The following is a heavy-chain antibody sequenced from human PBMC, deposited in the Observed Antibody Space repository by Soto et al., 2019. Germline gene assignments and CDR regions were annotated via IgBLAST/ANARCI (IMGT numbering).Heavy chain of an antibody. V-gene: IGHV1-69*01. D-gene: IGHD4-17*01. Sequence: QVQLVQSGAEVKKPGSSVKVSCKASADTFNSYSLSWLRQAPGQRLEWMGVITPVFGTAAYAQSLEDRLTITADDSPSTVYIELSRLRADDTAVYYRARRLEATTVTNSFDPWGQGALVTVAS. CDR1: ADTFNSYS. J-gene: IGHJ5*02. CDR2: ITPVFGTA. CDR3: ARRLEATTVTNSFDP.